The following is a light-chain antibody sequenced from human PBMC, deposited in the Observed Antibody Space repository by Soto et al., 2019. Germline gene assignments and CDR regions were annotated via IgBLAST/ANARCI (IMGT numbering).Light chain of an antibody. CDR3: QQYGSSPLT. CDR2: SAS. Sequence: EIVLTQSPGTLSLSPGERASLSCRASESVSSSYLAWYQQKPGQAPRLLIYSASSRATGIPCRFSGSGSGTDFTLTIGSLEPEDFAVYYCQQYGSSPLTFGQGTKVELK. V-gene: IGKV3-20*01. CDR1: ESVSSSY. J-gene: IGKJ1*01.